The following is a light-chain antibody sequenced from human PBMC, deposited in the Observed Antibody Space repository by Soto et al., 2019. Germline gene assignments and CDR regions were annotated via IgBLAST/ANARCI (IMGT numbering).Light chain of an antibody. CDR1: QSIYSS. Sequence: DIQMTQSPSSLSASVGDRVTITCRASQSIYSSLNWYHQKPGKAPTLLIYAAPNLQSGVPSRFSGRGSGTDFTLSISSLQPEDFATYYCQQSYSAPYTFGQGTKLEI. CDR3: QQSYSAPYT. CDR2: AAP. J-gene: IGKJ2*01. V-gene: IGKV1-39*01.